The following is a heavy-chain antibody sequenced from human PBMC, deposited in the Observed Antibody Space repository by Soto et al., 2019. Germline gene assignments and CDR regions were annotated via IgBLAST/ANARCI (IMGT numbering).Heavy chain of an antibody. J-gene: IGHJ4*02. CDR3: ATGTVFRGYYDISGSYYFDY. CDR2: ISYDGSNK. Sequence: QVQLVESGGGVVQPGRSLRLSCAASGFTFSNYGMHWVRQAPGKGLEWVAVISYDGSNKYYADSVKGRFTISRDNSKNTXNLXMNSLRAEDTAVYYCATGTVFRGYYDISGSYYFDYWGQGTLVTVSS. V-gene: IGHV3-30*03. CDR1: GFTFSNYG. D-gene: IGHD3-22*01.